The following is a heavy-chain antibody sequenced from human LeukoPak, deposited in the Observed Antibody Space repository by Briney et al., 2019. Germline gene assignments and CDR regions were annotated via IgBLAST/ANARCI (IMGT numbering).Heavy chain of an antibody. Sequence: GGSLRLSCAASGFTFDNYGMSWVRQVPGKGLEWVSSINANGGSTAYADSVRGRFTISRDNAKNSLYLQMNSMRAEDTAFYYCVRHDFWSGFKGGDYWGQGTLVTVSS. CDR1: GFTFDNYG. V-gene: IGHV3-20*04. CDR3: VRHDFWSGFKGGDY. D-gene: IGHD3-3*01. CDR2: INANGGST. J-gene: IGHJ4*02.